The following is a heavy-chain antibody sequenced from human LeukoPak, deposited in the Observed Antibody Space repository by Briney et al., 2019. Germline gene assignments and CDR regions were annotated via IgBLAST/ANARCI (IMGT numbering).Heavy chain of an antibody. CDR3: ARAGLDDYVWGSYRPFDY. D-gene: IGHD3-16*02. CDR2: INHSGST. V-gene: IGHV4-34*01. J-gene: IGHJ4*02. Sequence: PSETLSLTCAVYGGSFSGYYWSWIRQPPGKGLEWIGEINHSGSTNYNPSLKSRVTISVDTSKNQFSLKLSSVTAADTAVYYCARAGLDDYVWGSYRPFDYWGQGTLVTVSS. CDR1: GGSFSGYY.